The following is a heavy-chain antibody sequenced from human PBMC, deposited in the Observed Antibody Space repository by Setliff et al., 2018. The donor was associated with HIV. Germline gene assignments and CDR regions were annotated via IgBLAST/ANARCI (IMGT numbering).Heavy chain of an antibody. CDR1: GDSISSFY. CDR3: ARSSRLGWSSYGAFDI. Sequence: SETLSLTCTVSGDSISSFYCSWIRQPPGKELEWIGYIYYSGSTNYNPSLKSRVTISVDTSKNQFSLKLSSVTAADPAVYYCARSSRLGWSSYGAFDIWGQGTMVTVSS. V-gene: IGHV4-59*01. J-gene: IGHJ3*02. CDR2: IYYSGST. D-gene: IGHD6-19*01.